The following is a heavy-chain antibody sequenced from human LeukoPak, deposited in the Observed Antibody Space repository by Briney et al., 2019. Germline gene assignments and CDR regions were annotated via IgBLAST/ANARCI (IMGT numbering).Heavy chain of an antibody. Sequence: GGSLRLSCAASGFTFSTYAMSWVRQAPGKGLEWVSAISGSGGSTYYADSVKGRFTISRDNSKNTLYLQMNSLRAEDTAVYYCAKERKDIVLMVYAIGGFDYWGQGTLVTVSS. CDR3: AKERKDIVLMVYAIGGFDY. CDR2: ISGSGGST. J-gene: IGHJ4*02. CDR1: GFTFSTYA. V-gene: IGHV3-23*01. D-gene: IGHD2-8*01.